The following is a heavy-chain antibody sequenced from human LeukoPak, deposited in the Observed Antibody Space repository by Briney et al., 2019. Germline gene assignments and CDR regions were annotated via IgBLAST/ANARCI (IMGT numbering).Heavy chain of an antibody. CDR3: AKTSSGWYDAFDI. Sequence: GGSLRLSCAASGVTFSSYAMSWVRQAPGKGVEWVSAISGSGGSTYYADSVKGRFTISRDNYKTTLYLQMHRLRAEDSAVYYCAKTSSGWYDAFDIWGQGTMVTVSS. J-gene: IGHJ3*02. D-gene: IGHD6-19*01. CDR1: GVTFSSYA. CDR2: ISGSGGST. V-gene: IGHV3-23*01.